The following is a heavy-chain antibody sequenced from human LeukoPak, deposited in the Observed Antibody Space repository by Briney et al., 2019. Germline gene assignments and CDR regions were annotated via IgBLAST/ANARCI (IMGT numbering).Heavy chain of an antibody. CDR2: ISEDATRQ. CDR1: GLTFSKYV. Sequence: GGSLRLSCAASGLTFSKYVLHWVRQAPGKGLEWVAVISEDATRQLYADSVKGRFTISRDNSKNMLYLQMHSLRPEDTAIFFCARKGRTNDRADTFDIWGQGTLVTVSS. CDR3: ARKGRTNDRADTFDI. D-gene: IGHD3-10*01. V-gene: IGHV3-30-3*01. J-gene: IGHJ3*02.